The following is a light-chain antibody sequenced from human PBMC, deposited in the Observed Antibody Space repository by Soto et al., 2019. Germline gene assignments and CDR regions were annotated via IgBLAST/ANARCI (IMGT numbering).Light chain of an antibody. CDR3: QHYGTSAM. CDR1: QSVSSSY. CDR2: DAS. V-gene: IGKV3-20*01. J-gene: IGKJ3*01. Sequence: EIVLTQSPGTLSLSPGERATLSCRASQSVSSSYLAWYQQKPGQAPRLLIYDASRAAGIPDRFSGSRSGTDFTLTITRLEPEDFAVYCCQHYGTSAMFGPGTKVDI.